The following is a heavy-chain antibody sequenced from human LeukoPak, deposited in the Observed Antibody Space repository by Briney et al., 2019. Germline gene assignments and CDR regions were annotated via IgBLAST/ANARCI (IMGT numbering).Heavy chain of an antibody. J-gene: IGHJ4*02. CDR3: AKVPTYSSSWYAFYFDY. CDR2: ISGSGGST. V-gene: IGHV3-23*01. CDR1: GFTFRSYG. Sequence: GGSLRLSCAASGFTFRSYGMSWVRQAPGKGLEWVSGISGSGGSTYYADSVKGRSTISRDNSKNTLFLQMNSLRAEDTAVYYCAKVPTYSSSWYAFYFDYWGQGTLVTVSS. D-gene: IGHD6-13*01.